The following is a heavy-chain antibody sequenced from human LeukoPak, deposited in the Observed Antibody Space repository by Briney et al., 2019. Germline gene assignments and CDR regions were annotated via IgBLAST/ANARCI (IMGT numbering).Heavy chain of an antibody. CDR1: GGSFSGYY. CDR3: ARGRFSRRIVVVPAAMPGYYYYMDV. Sequence: SETLSLTCAVYGGSFSGYYWSWIRQPPGKGLEWIGEINHSGSTNYNPSLKSRVTISVDTSKNQFSLKLSSVTAADTAVYYCARGRFSRRIVVVPAAMPGYYYYMDVWGKGTTVAVSS. CDR2: INHSGST. V-gene: IGHV4-34*01. D-gene: IGHD2-2*01. J-gene: IGHJ6*03.